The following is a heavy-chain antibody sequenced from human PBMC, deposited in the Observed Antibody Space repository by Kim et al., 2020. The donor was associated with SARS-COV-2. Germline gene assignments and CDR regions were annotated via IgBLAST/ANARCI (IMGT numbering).Heavy chain of an antibody. D-gene: IGHD3-10*01. Sequence: YNDYAESVKSRITVTPDTSKNQFSLQLNSVTPEDTAVYYCARGRDRSMGVWGQGTTVTVSS. CDR3: ARGRDRSMGV. V-gene: IGHV6-1*01. J-gene: IGHJ6*02. CDR2: YN.